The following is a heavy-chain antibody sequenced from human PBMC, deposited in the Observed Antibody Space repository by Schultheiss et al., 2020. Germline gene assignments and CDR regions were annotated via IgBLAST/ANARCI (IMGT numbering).Heavy chain of an antibody. D-gene: IGHD5-18*01. J-gene: IGHJ4*02. CDR1: GLTFSSYS. CDR3: ARVDTAMAYDY. CDR2: ISSSSSYI. Sequence: GESLKISCAASGLTFSSYSINWVRQAPGKGLEWVSSISSSSSYIYYADSVKGRFTISRDNAKNSLYLQMNSLRAEDTAVYYCARVDTAMAYDYWGQGTLVTVSS. V-gene: IGHV3-21*01.